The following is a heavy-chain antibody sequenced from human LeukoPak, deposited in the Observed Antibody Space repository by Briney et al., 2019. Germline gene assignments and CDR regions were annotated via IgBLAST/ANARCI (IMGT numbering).Heavy chain of an antibody. D-gene: IGHD6-19*01. CDR1: GGSFSGYY. CDR2: INHSGST. Sequence: SETLSLTCAVYGGSFSGYYWSWIRQPPGKGLEWIGEINHSGSTNYNPSLKSRVTISVDTSKNQFSLKLSSVTAADTAVYYCARSSLRVAGFDYWGQGTLVTVSS. CDR3: ARSSLRVAGFDY. V-gene: IGHV4-34*01. J-gene: IGHJ4*02.